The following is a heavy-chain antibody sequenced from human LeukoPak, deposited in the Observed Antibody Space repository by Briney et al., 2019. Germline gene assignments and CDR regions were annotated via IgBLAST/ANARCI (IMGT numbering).Heavy chain of an antibody. D-gene: IGHD2-2*02. J-gene: IGHJ4*02. CDR2: IYHSGST. V-gene: IGHV4-30-2*01. Sequence: PSETLSPTCTVSGGSISSGGYYWSWIRQPPGKGLEWIGCIYHSGSTYYNPSLKSRVTISVDRSKNQFSLKLSSVTAADTAVYYCARVGFAIHFDYWGQGTLVTVSS. CDR1: GGSISSGGYY. CDR3: ARVGFAIHFDY.